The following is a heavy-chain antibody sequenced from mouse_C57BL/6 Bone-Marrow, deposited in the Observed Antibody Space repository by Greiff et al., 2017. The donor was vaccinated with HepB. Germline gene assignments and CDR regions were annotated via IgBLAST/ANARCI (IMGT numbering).Heavy chain of an antibody. CDR3: ARGEYDY. CDR1: GYSITSGYY. J-gene: IGHJ3*01. Sequence: EVQLQESGPGLVKPSQSLSLTCSVTGYSITSGYYWIWIRQFPGNKLEWMGYISYDGSNNYNPSLKNRISITRDTSKNQFFLKLNSVTTEDTATYYCARGEYDYWGQGTLVTVSA. D-gene: IGHD2-10*02. CDR2: ISYDGSN. V-gene: IGHV3-6*01.